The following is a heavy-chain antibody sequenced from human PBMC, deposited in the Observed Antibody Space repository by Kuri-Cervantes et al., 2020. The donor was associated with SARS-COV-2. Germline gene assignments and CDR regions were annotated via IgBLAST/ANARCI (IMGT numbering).Heavy chain of an antibody. D-gene: IGHD3-22*01. CDR1: GGSISSYY. CDR2: IYTSGST. Sequence: SETLSLTCTVSGGSISSYYWSWIRQPAGKGLEWIGRIYTSGSTNYNPSLKSRVTMSVDTSKNQFSLKLSSVTAADTAVYYCARVLRYYDSSGYLGSFDPWGQGTLVTVSS. CDR3: ARVLRYYDSSGYLGSFDP. V-gene: IGHV4-4*07. J-gene: IGHJ5*02.